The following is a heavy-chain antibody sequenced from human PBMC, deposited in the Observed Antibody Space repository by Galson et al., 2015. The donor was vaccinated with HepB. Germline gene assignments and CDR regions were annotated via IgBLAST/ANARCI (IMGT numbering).Heavy chain of an antibody. CDR3: ATALVVTRTNY. CDR2: ISDDGSTK. Sequence: SLRLSCAASGFTFSRYSMHWVRQAPGKGLEWVAVISDDGSTKYYADSVKGRFAISRDNSKNTLYLQLNSLETEDTALYYCATALVVTRTNYWGQGTLVTVSS. J-gene: IGHJ4*02. D-gene: IGHD2-21*02. V-gene: IGHV3-30*09. CDR1: GFTFSRYS.